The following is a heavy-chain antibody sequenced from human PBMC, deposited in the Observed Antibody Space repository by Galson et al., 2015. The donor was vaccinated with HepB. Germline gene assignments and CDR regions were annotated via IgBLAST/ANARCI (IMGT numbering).Heavy chain of an antibody. CDR3: AKGYGLFDS. J-gene: IGHJ5*01. CDR1: GFAFDGHA. CDR2: ITGKGDGT. V-gene: IGHV3-23*01. D-gene: IGHD3-16*01. Sequence: SLRLSCAASGFAFDGHAMSWVRQAPGRGLEWISGITGKGDGTFYADSVKGRFTVSRDNSNNMLYLQMNSLRAEDAGLYFCAKGYGLFDSWGQGILVTVSS.